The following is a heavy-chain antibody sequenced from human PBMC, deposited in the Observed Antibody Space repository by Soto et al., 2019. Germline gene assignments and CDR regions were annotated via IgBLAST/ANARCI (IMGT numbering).Heavy chain of an antibody. Sequence: GESLKISCKGSGYSFTSYWISWVRQMPGKGLEWMGRIDPSDSYTNYSPSFQGHVTISADKSISTAYLQWSSLKASDTAMYYCARERSIAARRGGMDVWGQGTTVTV. J-gene: IGHJ6*02. D-gene: IGHD6-6*01. V-gene: IGHV5-10-1*01. CDR3: ARERSIAARRGGMDV. CDR1: GYSFTSYW. CDR2: IDPSDSYT.